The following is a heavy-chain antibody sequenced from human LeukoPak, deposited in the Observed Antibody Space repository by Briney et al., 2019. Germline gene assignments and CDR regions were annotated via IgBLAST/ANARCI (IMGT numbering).Heavy chain of an antibody. CDR1: GYTFTSYG. D-gene: IGHD3-22*01. CDR3: ARAGVHYYDSSGYYYVDY. J-gene: IGHJ4*02. CDR2: ISAYNGNT. Sequence: ASVKVSCKASGYTFTSYGISWVRQAPGQGLEWMGWISAYNGNTNYAQKFQGRVTITADESTSTAYMELSSLRSEDTAVYYCARAGVHYYDSSGYYYVDYWGQGTLVTVSS. V-gene: IGHV1-18*01.